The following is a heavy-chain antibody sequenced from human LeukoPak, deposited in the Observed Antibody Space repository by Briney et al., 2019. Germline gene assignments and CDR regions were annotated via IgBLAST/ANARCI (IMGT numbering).Heavy chain of an antibody. Sequence: GSLRPSFAASGTRFTTSFLNWVRPAPGKGLGWVSQIYSGGSTYYADSVKGRFSISRDKSKNTLYLQINSLRADDTAVYYCARASTDNWYNYFDLWGQGTLVTVSS. CDR3: ARASTDNWYNYFDL. J-gene: IGHJ4*02. CDR2: IYSGGST. V-gene: IGHV3-66*01. CDR1: GTRFTTSF. D-gene: IGHD1/OR15-1a*01.